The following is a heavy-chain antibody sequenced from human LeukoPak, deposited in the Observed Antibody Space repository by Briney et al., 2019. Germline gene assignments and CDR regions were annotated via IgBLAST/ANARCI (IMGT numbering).Heavy chain of an antibody. Sequence: PGGSLRLSCAASGFTFSDYYMSWLRQDPGKGLEWVSYISSSGSTIYYADSVKGRFTISRDNAKNSLYLQTNSLRAEDTAVCYCARGHGDYENYFDSWGQGTLVTVSS. J-gene: IGHJ4*02. D-gene: IGHD4-17*01. V-gene: IGHV3-11*01. CDR3: ARGHGDYENYFDS. CDR1: GFTFSDYY. CDR2: ISSSGSTI.